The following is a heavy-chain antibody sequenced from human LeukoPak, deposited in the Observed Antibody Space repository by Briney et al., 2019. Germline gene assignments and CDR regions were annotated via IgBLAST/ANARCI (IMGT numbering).Heavy chain of an antibody. CDR2: ISASGGST. Sequence: GGSLRLSCAASGFTFSSSAMSWVRQVPGKGLEWASGISASGGSTYYADSVRGRFTISRDNSKNTLYVQMNSLRDEDTAVYHCAKDQRWESPHYLDSWGQGTLVTVSS. CDR1: GFTFSSSA. V-gene: IGHV3-23*01. J-gene: IGHJ4*02. CDR3: AKDQRWESPHYLDS. D-gene: IGHD1-26*01.